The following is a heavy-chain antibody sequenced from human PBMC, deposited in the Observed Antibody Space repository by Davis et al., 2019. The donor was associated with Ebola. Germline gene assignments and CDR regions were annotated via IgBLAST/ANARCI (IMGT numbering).Heavy chain of an antibody. V-gene: IGHV3-23*01. CDR1: GFTFSDYG. D-gene: IGHD3-22*01. CDR2: ISGAGGNT. Sequence: GESLKISCAGSGFTFSDYGMNWVRQARGKGLEWVSYISGAGGNTYYADSVKGRFTLSRDNSKSLLYLQMNRLRADDTAVYYCAKGDRTTLYYDTGDDYWGQGTLVTVSS. CDR3: AKGDRTTLYYDTGDDY. J-gene: IGHJ4*02.